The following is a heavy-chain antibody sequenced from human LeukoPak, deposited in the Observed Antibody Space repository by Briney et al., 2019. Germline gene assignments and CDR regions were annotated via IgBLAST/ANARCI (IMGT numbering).Heavy chain of an antibody. V-gene: IGHV3-73*01. CDR3: TRLMVSGICSSTSCYRRTSDY. CDR2: IRSKANSYAT. CDR1: GFTFSGSA. J-gene: IGHJ4*02. Sequence: QAGESLKLSCAASGFTFSGSAMHWVRQASGKGLEWVGRIRSKANSYATAYAASVKGRFTISRDDSKNTAYLQMNSLKTEDTAVYYCTRLMVSGICSSTSCYRRTSDYWGQGTLVTVSS. D-gene: IGHD2-2*01.